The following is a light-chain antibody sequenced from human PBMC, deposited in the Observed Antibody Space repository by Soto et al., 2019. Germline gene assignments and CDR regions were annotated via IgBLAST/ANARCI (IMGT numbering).Light chain of an antibody. CDR1: SNDVGSCNL. CDR2: EGS. Sequence: QSALTQPASVSVSPGQSITISCTGTSNDVGSCNLVSWYQQHPGKAPKLMIYEGSKRPSGVSNRFSGCKSDNTASLTISGLQSEDEADYYCCSYAVSSTFVFGGGTKLTVL. J-gene: IGLJ2*01. CDR3: CSYAVSSTFV. V-gene: IGLV2-23*03.